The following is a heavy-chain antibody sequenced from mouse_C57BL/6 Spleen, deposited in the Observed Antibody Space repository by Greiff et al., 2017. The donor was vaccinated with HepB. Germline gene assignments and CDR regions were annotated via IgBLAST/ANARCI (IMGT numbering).Heavy chain of an antibody. J-gene: IGHJ4*01. CDR1: GFTFSSYA. D-gene: IGHD1-1*01. Sequence: EVQVVESGGGLVKPGGSLKLSCAASGFTFSSYAMSWVRQTPEKRLEWVATISDGGSYTYYPDNVKGRFTISRDNAKNNLYLQMSHLKSEDTAMYYCARDTTVVATWAMDYWGQGTSVTVSS. CDR2: ISDGGSYT. V-gene: IGHV5-4*01. CDR3: ARDTTVVATWAMDY.